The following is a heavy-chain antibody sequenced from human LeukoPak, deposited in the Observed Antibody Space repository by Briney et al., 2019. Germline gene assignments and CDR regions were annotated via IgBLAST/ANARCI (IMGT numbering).Heavy chain of an antibody. CDR3: ARGGYCSSTSCSSIDY. D-gene: IGHD2-2*01. V-gene: IGHV4-38-2*02. Sequence: SETLSLTCTVAGYSISTGYYWGWIRLPPGKGLEWIGSIYHSGSTYYNPSLKSRFTISVDTSTNQFSLKLSSVTAADTAVYYCARGGYCSSTSCSSIDYWGQGTLVTVSS. CDR2: IYHSGST. CDR1: GYSISTGYY. J-gene: IGHJ4*02.